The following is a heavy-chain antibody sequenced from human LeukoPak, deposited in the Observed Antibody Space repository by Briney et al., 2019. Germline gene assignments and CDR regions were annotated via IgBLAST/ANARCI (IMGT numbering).Heavy chain of an antibody. D-gene: IGHD2-15*01. CDR2: INPNSGGT. Sequence: ASVKVSCKASGYTFTGYYMHWVRQAPGQGLEWMGRINPNSGGTNYAQKFQGRVTMTRDTSISTAYMELSRLRSDDTAVYYCARIPRCCSGGSCYSRYWFDPWGQGTLVTVSS. V-gene: IGHV1-2*06. CDR1: GYTFTGYY. CDR3: ARIPRCCSGGSCYSRYWFDP. J-gene: IGHJ5*02.